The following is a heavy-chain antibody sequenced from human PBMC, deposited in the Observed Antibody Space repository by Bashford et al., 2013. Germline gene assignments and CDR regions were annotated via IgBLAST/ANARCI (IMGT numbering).Heavy chain of an antibody. Sequence: VASVKVSCKASGYIFTSCAIQWVRQAPGQGLEWMGWISTGNGDTRYSQKFQDRVTITRDTSASTAHMELSSLTSEDTAVYYCARDHHERWELLEWGQGTRGPTSPQ. CDR2: ISTGNGDT. CDR3: ARDHHERWELLE. D-gene: IGHD1-26*01. CDR1: GYIFTSCA. V-gene: IGHV1-3*04. J-gene: IGHJ4*02.